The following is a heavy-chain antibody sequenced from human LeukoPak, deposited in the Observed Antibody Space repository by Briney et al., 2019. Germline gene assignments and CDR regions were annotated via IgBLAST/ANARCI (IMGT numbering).Heavy chain of an antibody. CDR2: ISKNSGSI. D-gene: IGHD3-10*01. V-gene: IGHV3-9*01. Sequence: GGSLRLSCAASGFTFDDYAMHWVRQAPGKGLEWVSGISKNSGSIGYVDSVKGRFTISRDSAKNSLYLQMNSLRAEDTAVCSCTRDRQGPKLYEMHVWGQGTTVTVSS. J-gene: IGHJ6*02. CDR3: TRDRQGPKLYEMHV. CDR1: GFTFDDYA.